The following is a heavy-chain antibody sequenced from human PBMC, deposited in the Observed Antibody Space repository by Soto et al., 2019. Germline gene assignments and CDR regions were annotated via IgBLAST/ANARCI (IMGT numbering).Heavy chain of an antibody. CDR3: AGVASGSTWDYFDY. Sequence: QVHLVQSGAEVRKPGSSVRVSCKASGDTFTKYAISWLRQAPGQGLEWMGGIVPVFGRVTYAQRFQDRVSIIADKSTATSHLELTSLTADDTAVYYCAGVASGSTWDYFDYWGQGTLVTVSS. V-gene: IGHV1-69*06. CDR1: GDTFTKYA. D-gene: IGHD3-10*01. CDR2: IVPVFGRV. J-gene: IGHJ4*02.